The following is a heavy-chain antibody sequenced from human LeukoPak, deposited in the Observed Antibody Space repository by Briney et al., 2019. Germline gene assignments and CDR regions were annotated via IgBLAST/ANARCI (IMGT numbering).Heavy chain of an antibody. CDR1: GFTFSSYS. CDR3: ARDPRWFGELFFDY. J-gene: IGHJ4*02. Sequence: GGSLRLSCAASGFTFSSYSMNWVRQAPGKGLEWVSSISSSSSYIYYADSVKGRFTISRDNAKNSLYLQMNSLRAEDTAVYYCARDPRWFGELFFDYSGQGTLVTVSS. CDR2: ISSSSSYI. V-gene: IGHV3-21*01. D-gene: IGHD3-10*01.